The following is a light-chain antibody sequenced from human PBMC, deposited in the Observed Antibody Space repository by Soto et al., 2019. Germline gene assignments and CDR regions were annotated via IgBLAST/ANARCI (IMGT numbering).Light chain of an antibody. CDR2: EVS. CDR1: SSDVGGYNY. V-gene: IGLV2-14*01. CDR3: SSYTSSSTVI. Sequence: QSVLTQPASVSGSPGQSITISCTGTSSDVGGYNYVSWYQHYLGKAPRLLISEVSNRPSGVSNRFSGFRSGNTASLTISGLQPEDEADYYCSSYTSSSTVIFGGGTQLTVL. J-gene: IGLJ2*01.